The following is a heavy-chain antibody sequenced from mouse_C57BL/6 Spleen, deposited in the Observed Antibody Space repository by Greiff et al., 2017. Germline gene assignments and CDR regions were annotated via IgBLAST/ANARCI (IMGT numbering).Heavy chain of an antibody. J-gene: IGHJ1*03. Sequence: VQLKESGPGLVQPSQSLSLTCTASGFSLTSYGVHWVRQSPGKGLEWLGVIWRGGSTDYNAAFMSRLSTTKDNSKSPVFFRMSSLQADDTAIYYCAKEDGCPYCYFDVWGTGTTVTVSS. D-gene: IGHD2-3*01. CDR3: AKEDGCPYCYFDV. V-gene: IGHV2-5*01. CDR1: GFSLTSYG. CDR2: IWRGGST.